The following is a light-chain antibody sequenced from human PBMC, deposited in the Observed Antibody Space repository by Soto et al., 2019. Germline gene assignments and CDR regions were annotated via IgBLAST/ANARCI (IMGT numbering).Light chain of an antibody. J-gene: IGKJ4*01. CDR3: QQRSNWPQIT. CDR2: DAS. Sequence: EIVLTQSPATLSLSPGERATLSCRASQSVSKYLAWYQQKPGQAPRLLIHDASNRATGIPARFSGSGSGTDFTLTISSLEPEDVGDYYCQQRSNWPQITFGGGTKVEIK. CDR1: QSVSKY. V-gene: IGKV3-11*01.